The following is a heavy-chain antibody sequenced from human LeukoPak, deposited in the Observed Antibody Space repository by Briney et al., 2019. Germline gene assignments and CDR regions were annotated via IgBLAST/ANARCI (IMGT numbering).Heavy chain of an antibody. D-gene: IGHD5-12*01. V-gene: IGHV3-30*03. CDR1: GFTFSSYG. CDR3: ARAGGYSGYDSYYFDY. Sequence: GGSLRLSCKASGFTFSSYGMHWVRQAPGKGLEWVAVISYDGSNKDYTDSVKGRSTISRDNSKNTLYLQMNSLRAEDTAVYYCARAGGYSGYDSYYFDYWGQGTLVTVSS. CDR2: ISYDGSNK. J-gene: IGHJ4*02.